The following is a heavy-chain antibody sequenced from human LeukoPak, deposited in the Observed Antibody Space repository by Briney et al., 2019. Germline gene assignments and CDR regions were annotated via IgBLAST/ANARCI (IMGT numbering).Heavy chain of an antibody. Sequence: SETLSLTCTVSGGSISSYYWSWIRQPPGKGLEWIGYIYYSGSTDYNPSLKSRVTISVDTSKNQFSLKLSSVTAADTAVYYCALAAAATPIDYWGQGTLVTVSS. CDR3: ALAAAATPIDY. J-gene: IGHJ4*02. V-gene: IGHV4-59*01. D-gene: IGHD6-13*01. CDR2: IYYSGST. CDR1: GGSISSYY.